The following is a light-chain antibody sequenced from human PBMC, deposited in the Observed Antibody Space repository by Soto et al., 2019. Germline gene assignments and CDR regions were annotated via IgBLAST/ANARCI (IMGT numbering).Light chain of an antibody. Sequence: EIVLTQSPGTLSLSPGERATLSCRASQSVSSSYLAWYQQKPGQAPRLLIYGASSRATGIPDRFSGSGSGTDFTLTISRLEPEDXXXXYXXXXXXSPRMYTFGQGTKLEIK. CDR3: XXXXXSPRMYT. CDR1: QSVSSSY. J-gene: IGKJ2*01. CDR2: GAS. V-gene: IGKV3-20*01.